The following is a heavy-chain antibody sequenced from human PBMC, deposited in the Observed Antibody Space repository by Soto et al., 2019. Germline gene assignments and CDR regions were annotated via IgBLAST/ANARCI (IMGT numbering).Heavy chain of an antibody. CDR2: IYYSGST. CDR3: ARARRVPAWVDY. J-gene: IGHJ4*02. V-gene: IGHV4-31*03. CDR1: GGSISSGGYY. Sequence: SETLSLTCTVSGGSISSGGYYWSWLRQHPGKGLEWIGYIYYSGSTYYNPSLKSRVTISVDTSKNQFSLMLSSVTAADTAVYYCARARRVPAWVDYWGQGTLVTVSS. D-gene: IGHD2-2*01.